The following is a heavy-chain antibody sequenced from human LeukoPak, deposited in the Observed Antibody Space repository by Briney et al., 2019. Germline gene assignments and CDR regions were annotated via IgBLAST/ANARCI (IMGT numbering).Heavy chain of an antibody. V-gene: IGHV4-31*03. CDR2: IYKGRST. Sequence: PSQTQSLTCSVSGDSINMIVNYWSWIRHSPGRGPEWIGYIYKGRSTSYTPSLKNRVTISVDTSKKQFSLILESVAAADTAVYYCARVVVPAAIVYWGQGIPVTVSS. CDR1: GDSINMIVNY. D-gene: IGHD2-15*01. CDR3: ARVVVPAAIVY. J-gene: IGHJ4*02.